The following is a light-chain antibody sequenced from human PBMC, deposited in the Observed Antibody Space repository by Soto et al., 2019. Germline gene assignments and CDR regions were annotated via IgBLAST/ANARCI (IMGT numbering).Light chain of an antibody. V-gene: IGKV3-20*01. CDR1: QSGSTNS. CDR2: DAS. J-gene: IGKJ2*01. CDR3: QHYDNSPLYT. Sequence: EIVLTQSPGTLSLSPGERATLSCRASQSGSTNSLAWYQQKACQAPRLLIYDASTRATGIPDRFSGSGSGTDFTLTISRLEPADFAVYYCQHYDNSPLYTFGQGTKLEIK.